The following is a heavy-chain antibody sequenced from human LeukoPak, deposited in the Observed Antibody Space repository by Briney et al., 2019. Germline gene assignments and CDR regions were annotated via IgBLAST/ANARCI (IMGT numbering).Heavy chain of an antibody. CDR2: INPNSGVT. Sequence: ASVKVSCKASGYTFTGYYIHWVRQAPGQGLEWMGWINPNSGVTHYAQKFQGRVTMTRDTSISTAYMELSRLRSDDMAVYFCARPRAAIIATFHLDAFDIWGQGTMVTVSS. D-gene: IGHD3-16*02. CDR3: ARPRAAIIATFHLDAFDI. V-gene: IGHV1-2*02. J-gene: IGHJ3*02. CDR1: GYTFTGYY.